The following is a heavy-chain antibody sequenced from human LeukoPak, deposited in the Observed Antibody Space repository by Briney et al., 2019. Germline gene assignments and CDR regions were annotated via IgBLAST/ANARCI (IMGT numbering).Heavy chain of an antibody. CDR1: GGTFSSYA. J-gene: IGHJ5*02. CDR3: ARDGTYYDFWSGYSRAGNWFDP. D-gene: IGHD3-3*01. CDR2: IIPIFGTA. V-gene: IGHV1-69*13. Sequence: ASVKVSCKASGGTFSSYAISWVRRAPGQGLEWMGGIIPIFGTANYAQKFQGRVTITADESTSTAYMELSSLRSEDTAVYYCARDGTYYDFWSGYSRAGNWFDPWGQGTLVTVSS.